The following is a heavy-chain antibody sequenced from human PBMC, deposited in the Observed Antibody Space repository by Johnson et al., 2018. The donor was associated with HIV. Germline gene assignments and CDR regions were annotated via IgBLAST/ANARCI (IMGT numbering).Heavy chain of an antibody. CDR3: ARGYHSSGRCDVFDI. Sequence: QVQLVESGGDVVQPGTSLRLFCAASGFSFSNSVMHWVRRAPGKGLDWVAGISVDGNSKFYPDSVTGRFTISRDNSDNTLFLQMNSLRPEDTAVYYCARGYHSSGRCDVFDIWGQGTLVTVSS. D-gene: IGHD6-19*01. CDR1: GFSFSNSV. V-gene: IGHV3-30-3*01. CDR2: ISVDGNSK. J-gene: IGHJ3*02.